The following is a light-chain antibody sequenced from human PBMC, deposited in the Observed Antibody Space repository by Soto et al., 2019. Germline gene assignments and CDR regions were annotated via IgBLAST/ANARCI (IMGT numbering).Light chain of an antibody. J-gene: IGKJ5*01. CDR1: QSISSW. V-gene: IGKV1-5*03. CDR2: KAS. CDR3: QQLNSYPL. Sequence: GSGVAVTFRASQSISSWLAWYQQKPGKAPKLLIYKASSLESGVPSRFSGSGSGTEFAIPIRSVLPEDFPTYYCQQLNSYPLFGEGTRLEIK.